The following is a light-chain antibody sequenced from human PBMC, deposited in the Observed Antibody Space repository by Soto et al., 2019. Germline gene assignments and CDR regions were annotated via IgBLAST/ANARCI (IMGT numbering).Light chain of an antibody. V-gene: IGKV3D-20*02. Sequence: DIVLTQSPGTLSLSPGERATLSCRASQSVRSRYLAWYQQKAGQAPRLLIYDASNRATGIPARFSGSGSGTDFTLTISSLEPEDFAVYHCVQRTTWPWTCGQGSKVEIK. CDR3: VQRTTWPWT. CDR1: QSVRSRY. CDR2: DAS. J-gene: IGKJ1*01.